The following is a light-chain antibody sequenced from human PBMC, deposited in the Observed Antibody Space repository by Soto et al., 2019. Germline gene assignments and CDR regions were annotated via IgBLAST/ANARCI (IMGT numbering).Light chain of an antibody. CDR1: QSVADN. CDR3: HESNHWPYT. V-gene: IGKV3-15*01. J-gene: IGKJ2*01. CDR2: GAS. Sequence: EIVMTQSPATLSVSPGERVTLSCRASQSVADNLAWYQQKPGQAPRLLIYGASTRATGIPARFSGSGSGTEFTLTISSLQSEDFALYYGHESNHWPYTFGQGTKLEIK.